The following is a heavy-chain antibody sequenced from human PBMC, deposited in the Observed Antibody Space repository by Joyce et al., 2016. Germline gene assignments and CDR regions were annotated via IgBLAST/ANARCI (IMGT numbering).Heavy chain of an antibody. D-gene: IGHD3-10*01. CDR2: VNDRGRT. CDR3: ARARRGMILARGEMDEWLQH. CDR1: GGSLSGYY. J-gene: IGHJ1*01. V-gene: IGHV4-34*01. Sequence: QVQLQERGAGLLKPSETLSLTCAVYGGSLSGYYWRWIRQAPGMGLEWIGEVNDRGRTNYNPSLNSRATTSMDTSKNQFALRLTTVTAAETAVNFCARARRGMILARGEMDEWLQHWGRGTVVIVSS.